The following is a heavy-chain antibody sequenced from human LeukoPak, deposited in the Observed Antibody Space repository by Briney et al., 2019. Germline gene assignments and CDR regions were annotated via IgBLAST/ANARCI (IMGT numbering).Heavy chain of an antibody. CDR2: IYTSGST. J-gene: IGHJ5*02. Sequence: PSETLSLTCTVSGGSISSGGYYWSWIRQPAGKGLEWIGRIYTSGSTNYNPSLKSRVTMSVDTSKNQFSLKLSSVTAADTAVYYCARGEDIAAAGTFNWFDPWGQGTLVTVSS. D-gene: IGHD6-13*01. CDR1: GGSISSGGYY. V-gene: IGHV4-61*02. CDR3: ARGEDIAAAGTFNWFDP.